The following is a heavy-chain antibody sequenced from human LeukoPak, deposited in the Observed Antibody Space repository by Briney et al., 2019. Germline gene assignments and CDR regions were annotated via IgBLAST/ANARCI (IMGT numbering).Heavy chain of an antibody. CDR2: IIPISGTA. J-gene: IGHJ5*02. V-gene: IGHV1-69*05. Sequence: GASVKVSCKASGGTFSSYAISWVRQAPGQGLEWMGRIIPISGTADYAQKFQGRVTITTDESTSTAYMELSSLRSEDTAVYYCSRAPYYYDSSGYYYWFDPWGQGTLVTVSS. D-gene: IGHD3-22*01. CDR1: GGTFSSYA. CDR3: SRAPYYYDSSGYYYWFDP.